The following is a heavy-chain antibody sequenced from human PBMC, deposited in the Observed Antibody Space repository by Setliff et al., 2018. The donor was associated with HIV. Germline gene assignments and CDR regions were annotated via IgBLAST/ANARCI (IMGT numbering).Heavy chain of an antibody. Sequence: PGGSLSLSCSASGFLFNRYSLNWVRQVPGRGPEWVASISNSSRYYWVKARYGDSVRGRFTISGDYAKNSVYLQMNSLRVEDSAVYYCAREVLRGGDDAFGLWGRGTGVTVSS. D-gene: IGHD3-10*01. CDR3: AREVLRGGDDAFGL. CDR2: ISNSSRYY. J-gene: IGHJ3*01. V-gene: IGHV3-21*01. CDR1: GFLFNRYS.